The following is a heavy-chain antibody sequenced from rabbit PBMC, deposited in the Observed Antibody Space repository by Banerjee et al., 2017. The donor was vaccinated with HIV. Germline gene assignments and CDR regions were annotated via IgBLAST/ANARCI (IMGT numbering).Heavy chain of an antibody. J-gene: IGHJ4*01. CDR2: INTSSGNT. CDR3: ARRGSDWGDDL. D-gene: IGHD4-1*01. CDR1: GFDFSSTYY. V-gene: IGHV1S40*01. Sequence: QSLEESGGGLVQPEGSLTLTCKASGFDFSSTYYMCWVRQAPGKGLEWIGCINTSSGNTVYANWAKGRFTISKTSSTTVTLQMTSLTAADTATYFCARRGSDWGDDLWGPGTLVTVS.